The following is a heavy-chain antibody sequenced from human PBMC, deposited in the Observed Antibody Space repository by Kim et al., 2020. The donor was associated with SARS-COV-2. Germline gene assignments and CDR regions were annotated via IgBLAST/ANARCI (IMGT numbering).Heavy chain of an antibody. J-gene: IGHJ5*02. D-gene: IGHD6-6*01. CDR1: GDSITNINW. CDR2: IYHRGIT. V-gene: IGHV4-4*02. CDR3: ARCLGESSSFSFDA. Sequence: SETLSLTCGVSGDSITNINWWTWVRQPPGKGLEWIGEIYHRGITNYNPSVKSRVTMSVDKSKSQFSLRLTSVTAADTAVYFCARCLGESSSFSFDAWGQG.